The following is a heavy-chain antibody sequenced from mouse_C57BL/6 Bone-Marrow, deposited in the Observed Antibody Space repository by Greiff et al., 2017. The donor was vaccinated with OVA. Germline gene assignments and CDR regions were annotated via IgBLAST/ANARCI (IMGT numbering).Heavy chain of an antibody. CDR3: ARHDYDGNWFAY. V-gene: IGHV5-17*01. CDR1: GFTFSDYG. Sequence: EVKLVESGGGLVKPGGSLKLSCAASGFTFSDYGMHWVRQAPETGLEWVAYISSGSSTIYYADTVKGRFTISRDNAKNTLVLQMTSLRSEDTAMYYCARHDYDGNWFAYWGQGTLVTVSA. CDR2: ISSGSSTI. J-gene: IGHJ3*01. D-gene: IGHD2-4*01.